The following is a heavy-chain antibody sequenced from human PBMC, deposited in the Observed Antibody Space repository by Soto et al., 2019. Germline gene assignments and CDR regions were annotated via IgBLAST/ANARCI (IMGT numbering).Heavy chain of an antibody. CDR3: GRGGSDSPMAPGY. CDR1: GFTFSSYA. J-gene: IGHJ4*02. D-gene: IGHD5-18*01. Sequence: GGSLRLSCAASGFTFSSYAMHWVRQAPGKGLEWVAVISYDGSNKYYADSVKGRFTISRDNSKNTLYLQMNSLRAEDTAVFYCGRGGSDSPMAPGYWGQGTLVTVSS. V-gene: IGHV3-30-3*01. CDR2: ISYDGSNK.